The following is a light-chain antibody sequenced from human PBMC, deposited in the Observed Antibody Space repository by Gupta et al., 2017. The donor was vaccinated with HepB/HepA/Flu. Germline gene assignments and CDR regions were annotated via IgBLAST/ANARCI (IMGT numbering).Light chain of an antibody. CDR2: QDS. V-gene: IGLV3-1*01. J-gene: IGLJ1*01. Sequence: SYALTQPPSVSVSPGQTASITCSGDKLGDKYACWYQQKPGQSPVLVIYQDSKRPSGIPERFSGSNSGNTATLTISGTQAVDEADYYCQAGDSSTYVFGTGTKVTVL. CDR3: QAGDSSTYV. CDR1: KLGDKY.